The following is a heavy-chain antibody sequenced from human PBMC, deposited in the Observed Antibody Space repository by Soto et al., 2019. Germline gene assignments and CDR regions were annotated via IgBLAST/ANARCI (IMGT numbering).Heavy chain of an antibody. J-gene: IGHJ4*02. Sequence: QVQLQESGPGLVKPSETLSLTCTVSGGSISSYYWSWIRQPPGKGLEWIGYIYYSGSTNYNPSLKSRVTISVDTSKNQFSLKLSSVTAADTAVYYCARALITGTTRLFDYWGQGTLVTVSS. V-gene: IGHV4-59*01. CDR2: IYYSGST. CDR1: GGSISSYY. CDR3: ARALITGTTRLFDY. D-gene: IGHD1-7*01.